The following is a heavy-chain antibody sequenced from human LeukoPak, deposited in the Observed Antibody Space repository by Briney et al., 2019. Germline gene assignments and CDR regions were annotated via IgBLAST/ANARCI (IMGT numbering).Heavy chain of an antibody. J-gene: IGHJ4*02. CDR1: GGSISSSSYY. CDR2: IYYSGST. D-gene: IGHD2-15*01. Sequence: PSETLSLTCTVSGGSISSSSYYRGWIRQPPGKGLEWIGSIYYSGSTYYNPSLKSRVTISVDTSKNQFSLKLSSVTAADTAVYYCARYQGYCSGGSCYHYFDYWGQGTLVTVSS. V-gene: IGHV4-39*01. CDR3: ARYQGYCSGGSCYHYFDY.